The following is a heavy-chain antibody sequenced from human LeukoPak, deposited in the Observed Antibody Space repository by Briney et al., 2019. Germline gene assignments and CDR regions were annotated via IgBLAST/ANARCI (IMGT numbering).Heavy chain of an antibody. CDR3: ARVGVELHQPLDY. CDR1: GGSISRDY. J-gene: IGHJ4*02. Sequence: PSETLSLTCTVSGGSISRDYWSWIRQPPGKGLEWIGYIYYTGSTNYNPSLKSRVTISVDTSKNQYSLKLTSVTAADTAVYYCARVGVELHQPLDYWGRGTLVTVSS. D-gene: IGHD1-7*01. CDR2: IYYTGST. V-gene: IGHV4-59*12.